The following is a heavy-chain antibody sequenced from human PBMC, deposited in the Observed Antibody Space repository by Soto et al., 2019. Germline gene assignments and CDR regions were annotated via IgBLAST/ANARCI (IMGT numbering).Heavy chain of an antibody. CDR1: GGSISSYY. V-gene: IGHV4-59*01. J-gene: IGHJ3*02. CDR3: ARAYYYDSSGYDAFDI. CDR2: IYYSGST. Sequence: SETLSLTCTVSGGSISSYYWSWIRQPPGKGLEWIGYIYYSGSTNYNPSLKSRVTISVDTSKNQFCLKLSSVTSADTAVYYCARAYYYDSSGYDAFDIWGQGTMVTVSS. D-gene: IGHD3-22*01.